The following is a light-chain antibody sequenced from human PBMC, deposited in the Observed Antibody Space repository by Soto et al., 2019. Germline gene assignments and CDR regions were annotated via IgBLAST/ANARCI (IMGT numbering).Light chain of an antibody. CDR2: EVS. V-gene: IGLV2-14*01. J-gene: IGLJ1*01. Sequence: QSALTQPASVSGSPGQSITISCTGTSSDVGDYNYVSWYQQHPGKAPKLMIYEVSNRPSGVSNRFSGSKSCNTASLTISGLQAEDEADYYCSSYASSSTPYVFGTGTKLTVL. CDR1: SSDVGDYNY. CDR3: SSYASSSTPYV.